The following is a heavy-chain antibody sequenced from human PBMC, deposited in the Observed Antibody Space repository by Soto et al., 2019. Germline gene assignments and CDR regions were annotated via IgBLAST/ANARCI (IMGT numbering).Heavy chain of an antibody. V-gene: IGHV3-23*01. D-gene: IGHD2-21*01. CDR2: FSGGRDTT. Sequence: GGSLRLSCVASGSTFSSYAMSWVRQAPGQRLEWVATFSGGRDTTWHADSVKGRFTVSRDSSKNTLSLQMNSLRPEDTALYYCAKATSATCTGSICYSFDYWGQGTLVTVSS. J-gene: IGHJ4*02. CDR3: AKATSATCTGSICYSFDY. CDR1: GSTFSSYA.